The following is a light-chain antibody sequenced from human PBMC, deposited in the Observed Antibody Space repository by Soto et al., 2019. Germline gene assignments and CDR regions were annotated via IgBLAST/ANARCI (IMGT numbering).Light chain of an antibody. CDR2: EVS. CDR1: RSDVGGYHY. Sequence: QSALTQPASVSGSPGQSITISCAGTRSDVGGYHYVSWYQQHPGKAPKLMSSEVSNRPSGVSHRFSGSKSGKTASLTISGRQAEDEADYYCSSYTSSSIDYVFGTGTKLTVL. CDR3: SSYTSSSIDYV. J-gene: IGLJ1*01. V-gene: IGLV2-14*01.